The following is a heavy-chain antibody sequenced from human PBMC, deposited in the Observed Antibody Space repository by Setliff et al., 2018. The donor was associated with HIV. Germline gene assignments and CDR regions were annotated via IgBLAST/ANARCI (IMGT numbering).Heavy chain of an antibody. J-gene: IGHJ6*03. CDR2: IKSKTDGETE. CDR3: TTDPGWGEQLLSNYYYYYMDV. D-gene: IGHD2-2*01. Sequence: GGSLRLSCAASGFTFTNAWMSWVRQAPGKGLEWVGRIKSKTDGETEDYAAPVKGRFTISRDDSRSTLYLQMNSLITEDTAVYYCTTDPGWGEQLLSNYYYYYMDVWGKGTTVTVSS. V-gene: IGHV3-15*01. CDR1: GFTFTNAW.